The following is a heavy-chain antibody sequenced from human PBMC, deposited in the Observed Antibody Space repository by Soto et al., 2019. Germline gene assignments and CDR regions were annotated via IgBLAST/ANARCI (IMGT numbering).Heavy chain of an antibody. CDR1: GFTFSSYA. Sequence: QPGGSLRLSCAASGFTFSSYAMHWVRQAPGKGLEWVSSISFDGSSEAYADSVKGRFTISRDSSKNTLYLQLNSLRTQDTAVYYCAKTFYQSRLGEVFDYWGQGTLVTVSS. CDR3: AKTFYQSRLGEVFDY. J-gene: IGHJ4*02. CDR2: ISFDGSSE. V-gene: IGHV3-30-3*01. D-gene: IGHD3-10*01.